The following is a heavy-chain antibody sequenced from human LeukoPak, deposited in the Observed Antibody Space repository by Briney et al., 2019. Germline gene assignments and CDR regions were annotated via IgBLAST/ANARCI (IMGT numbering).Heavy chain of an antibody. CDR3: ARLSGGSYYYYYYGMDV. CDR1: GGSFSGYY. V-gene: IGHV4-34*01. CDR2: INHSGST. Sequence: SETLSLTCAVYGGSFSGYYWSWIRQPPGKGLEWIGEINHSGSTNYNPSLKSRVTISVDTSKNQFSLKLSSVTAADTAVYYCARLSGGSYYYYYYGMDVWGQGTTVTVSS. D-gene: IGHD1-26*01. J-gene: IGHJ6*02.